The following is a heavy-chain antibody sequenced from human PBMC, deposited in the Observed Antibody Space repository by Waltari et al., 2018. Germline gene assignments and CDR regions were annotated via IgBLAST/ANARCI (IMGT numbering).Heavy chain of an antibody. Sequence: QLQLQESGSGLVKPSQTLSLTCAVSGGSISSGGYSWSWIRHPPGKGLEWIGYIYHSGSTYYNPSLKSRVTISVDRSKNQFSLKLSSVTAADTAVYYCARRSSSWSLQLDYFDYWGQGTLVTVSS. V-gene: IGHV4-30-2*01. D-gene: IGHD6-13*01. CDR1: GGSISSGGYS. CDR3: ARRSSSWSLQLDYFDY. CDR2: IYHSGST. J-gene: IGHJ4*02.